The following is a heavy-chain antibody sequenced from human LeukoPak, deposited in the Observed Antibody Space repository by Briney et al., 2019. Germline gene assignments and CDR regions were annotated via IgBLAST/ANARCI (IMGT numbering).Heavy chain of an antibody. D-gene: IGHD1-26*01. Sequence: SETLSLTCAVYGGSFSGYYWSWIRQPPGKGLEWVGEINHSGSTNYNPSLKSRVTISVDTSKNQFSLKLSSVTAADTAVYYCASRSPGLYYYYYYMDVWGKGTTVTVSS. CDR2: INHSGST. CDR1: GGSFSGYY. V-gene: IGHV4-34*01. CDR3: ASRSPGLYYYYYYMDV. J-gene: IGHJ6*03.